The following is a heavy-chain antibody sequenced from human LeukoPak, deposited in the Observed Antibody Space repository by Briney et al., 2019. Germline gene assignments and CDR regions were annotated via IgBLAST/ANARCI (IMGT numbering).Heavy chain of an antibody. CDR2: IRHDGSDK. Sequence: GGSLRLSCAASAFTFNNYDFHWVRQAPGKGLEWVAFIRHDGSDKYYADSLKGRFTISRDNSKNTLYLQMNSLRAHDTALYYCAKGDYGAQGTLVPVSS. CDR3: AKGDY. J-gene: IGHJ4*02. V-gene: IGHV3-30*02. CDR1: AFTFNNYD.